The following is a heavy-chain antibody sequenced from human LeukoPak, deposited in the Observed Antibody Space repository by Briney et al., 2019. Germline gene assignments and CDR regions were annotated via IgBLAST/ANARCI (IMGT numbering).Heavy chain of an antibody. J-gene: IGHJ5*01. CDR1: GFTFSSYE. Sequence: PGGSLRLSCVVSGFTFSSYEMNWVRQAPGMGLEWVSYICSRGSYIYYAESVKGRFTISRDNAKNSLYLQMNSLRAEDSAVYYCAKGGHPAVVTTRFDSWGQGTLVTVSS. CDR2: ICSRGSYI. V-gene: IGHV3-48*03. D-gene: IGHD2-21*02. CDR3: AKGGHPAVVTTRFDS.